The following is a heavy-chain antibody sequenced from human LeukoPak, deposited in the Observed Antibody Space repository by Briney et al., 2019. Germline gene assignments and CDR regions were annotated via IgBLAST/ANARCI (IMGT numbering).Heavy chain of an antibody. D-gene: IGHD3-9*01. CDR2: IFHSGST. J-gene: IGHJ4*02. V-gene: IGHV4-4*02. CDR3: ARGPYDIFEY. CDR1: GGSISSNNW. Sequence: PSGTLSLTCAVSGGSISSNNWWSWVRQPPGKGLEWIGEIFHSGSTNYNPSLKSRVTISVDTSKNQFSLKLSSVTAADTAVYYCARGPYDIFEYWGQGTLVTVSS.